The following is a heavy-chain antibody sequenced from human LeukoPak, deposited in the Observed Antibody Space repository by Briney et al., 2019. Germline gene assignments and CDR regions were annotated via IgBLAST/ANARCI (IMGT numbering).Heavy chain of an antibody. CDR3: ARDREASLYYDFWSGYPPSGMDV. D-gene: IGHD3-3*01. Sequence: GASVKVSCKASGYTFTSYGISWVRQAPGQGLEWMGWISAYNGNTNYAQKLQARVTMTTDTSTSTAYMELRSLRSDDTAVYYCARDREASLYYDFWSGYPPSGMDVWGQGTTVTVSS. CDR1: GYTFTSYG. V-gene: IGHV1-18*01. CDR2: ISAYNGNT. J-gene: IGHJ6*02.